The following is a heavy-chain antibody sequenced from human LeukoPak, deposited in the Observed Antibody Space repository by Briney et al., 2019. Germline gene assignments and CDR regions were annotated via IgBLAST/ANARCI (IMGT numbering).Heavy chain of an antibody. CDR3: ARGGKWLRFFDY. Sequence: SETLSLTCAVYAGSFSGYYLSWIRQPPGKGMEWNGEINHSGSTNYNPSLKSRVTISVDTSKNQFSLKLSSVTAADTAVYYCARGGKWLRFFDYWGQGTLVTVSS. CDR2: INHSGST. J-gene: IGHJ4*02. CDR1: AGSFSGYY. V-gene: IGHV4-34*01. D-gene: IGHD5-12*01.